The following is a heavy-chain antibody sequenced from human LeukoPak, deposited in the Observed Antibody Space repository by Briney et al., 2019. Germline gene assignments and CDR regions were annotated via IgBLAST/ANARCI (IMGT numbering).Heavy chain of an antibody. D-gene: IGHD3-22*01. CDR3: ARPYGYYDAFDI. Sequence: ASVKVSCKASGYTFTGYYMHWVRQAPGQGLEWMGWINPNSGGTNYAQKFQGRVTMTRDTSISTAYMELSRLRSDDTAVYYCARPYGYYDAFDIWGQGTMVTVSS. J-gene: IGHJ3*02. V-gene: IGHV1-2*02. CDR2: INPNSGGT. CDR1: GYTFTGYY.